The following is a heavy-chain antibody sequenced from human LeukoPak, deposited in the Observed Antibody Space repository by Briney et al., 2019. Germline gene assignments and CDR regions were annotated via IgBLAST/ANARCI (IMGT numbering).Heavy chain of an antibody. CDR1: GFTFSSYW. J-gene: IGHJ2*01. CDR2: ISYDGSNK. V-gene: IGHV3-30*18. CDR3: AKNRDRGVPTYYYDSSGSSHFDL. Sequence: GGSLRLSCAASGFTFSSYWMHWVRQAPGKGLEWVAVISYDGSNKYYADSVKGRITISRDNSKNTLYLQMNSLRAEDTAVYYCAKNRDRGVPTYYYDSSGSSHFDLWGRGTLVTVSS. D-gene: IGHD3-22*01.